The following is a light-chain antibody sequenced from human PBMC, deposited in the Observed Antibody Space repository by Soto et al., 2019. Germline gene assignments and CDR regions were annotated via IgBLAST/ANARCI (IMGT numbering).Light chain of an antibody. J-gene: IGKJ4*01. CDR1: QSISSW. Sequence: IQMTQSPSTLFASVGDRVTITCRASQSISSWLAWYQQKPGKAPKLLIYKASSLESGVPSRFSGSGSGTEFTLTISSLQPDDFATYYCQQYNTFLTFGGGTKVDIK. V-gene: IGKV1-5*03. CDR3: QQYNTFLT. CDR2: KAS.